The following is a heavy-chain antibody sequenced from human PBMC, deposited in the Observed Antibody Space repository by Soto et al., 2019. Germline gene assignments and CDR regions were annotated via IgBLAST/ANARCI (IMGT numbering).Heavy chain of an antibody. CDR1: GGSTSSYS. D-gene: IGHD5-12*01. J-gene: IGHJ4*02. Sequence: SQTLSLTWTGSGGSTSSYSWGWFRQPPGKGLEWIGYIHYSGATNHNPSLKSRVTMSVDMSKNQFSLKLTSVTAADTAVYYCGRRLVIVAGLFSYWGPGTLVTVSA. CDR3: GRRLVIVAGLFSY. CDR2: IHYSGAT. V-gene: IGHV4-59*08.